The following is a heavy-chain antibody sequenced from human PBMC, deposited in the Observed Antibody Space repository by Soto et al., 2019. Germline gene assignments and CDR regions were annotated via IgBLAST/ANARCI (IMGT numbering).Heavy chain of an antibody. CDR1: GGSFSGYF. Sequence: SETLSLTCAVYGGSFSGYFWSWIRQPPGKGLEWIGEINHSGSTNYNPSLKSRVTISVDTSKNQFSLKLSSVTAADTAVYYCAATMTMVREIIITAFDYWGQGTLVTVSS. D-gene: IGHD3-10*01. V-gene: IGHV4-34*01. CDR2: INHSGST. J-gene: IGHJ4*02. CDR3: AATMTMVREIIITAFDY.